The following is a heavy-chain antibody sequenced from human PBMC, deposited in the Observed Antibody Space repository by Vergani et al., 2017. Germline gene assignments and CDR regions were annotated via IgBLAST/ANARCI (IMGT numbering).Heavy chain of an antibody. V-gene: IGHV3-74*03. CDR2: IKSDGSIT. D-gene: IGHD1-7*01. J-gene: IGHJ4*02. CDR3: VKGKGTFEN. CDR1: GFSFNSYW. Sequence: DVHLAESGGGFFQPGGSLRLSCSASGFSFNSYWMHWVRQVPGKGLLWVSRIKSDGSITAYADSVKGRFTISRDNAQNTLYLQMNSLRPEDTAVYYCVKGKGTFENWGQGTLVTVSS.